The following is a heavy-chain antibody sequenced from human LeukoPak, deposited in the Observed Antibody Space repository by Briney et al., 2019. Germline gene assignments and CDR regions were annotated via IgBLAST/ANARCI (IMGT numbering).Heavy chain of an antibody. D-gene: IGHD3-22*01. CDR1: GYTLTELS. Sequence: ASVKVSCKVSGYTLTELSMHWVRQAPGEGLEWMGGFDPEDGETIYAQKFQGRVTMTEDTSTDTAYMELSSLRSEDTAVYYCATVLLGYYDSSGYYSLDYWGQGTLVTVSS. CDR3: ATVLLGYYDSSGYYSLDY. CDR2: FDPEDGET. J-gene: IGHJ4*02. V-gene: IGHV1-24*01.